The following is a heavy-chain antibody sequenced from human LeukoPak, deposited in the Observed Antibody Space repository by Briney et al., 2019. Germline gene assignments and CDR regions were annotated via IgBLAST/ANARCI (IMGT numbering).Heavy chain of an antibody. Sequence: PSETLSLTCTVSGGSISSNYWSWIRQPPGKGLEWIGYIYYSGSTNYNPSLKSRVTMSVDTSKNQFSLKLSSVTAADTAIYYCARGSGTYLYPFDYWGQGTLVTVSS. V-gene: IGHV4-59*08. CDR2: IYYSGST. CDR1: GGSISSNY. CDR3: ARGSGTYLYPFDY. J-gene: IGHJ4*02. D-gene: IGHD1-26*01.